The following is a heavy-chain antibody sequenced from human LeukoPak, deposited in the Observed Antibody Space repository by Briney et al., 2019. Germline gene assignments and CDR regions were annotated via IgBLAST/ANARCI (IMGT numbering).Heavy chain of an antibody. J-gene: IGHJ5*02. CDR2: IYYSGST. Sequence: SESLSLTCTVSGGSISNSLYHWGWIRQPPGKGLEWIASIYYSGSTYYSPSLKSRVTISADTSKNQFSLRLSSVTAADTAVYYCASLKNGIPAFAWGQGTLVTVSS. CDR1: GGSISNSLYH. CDR3: ASLKNGIPAFA. D-gene: IGHD1-1*01. V-gene: IGHV4-39*01.